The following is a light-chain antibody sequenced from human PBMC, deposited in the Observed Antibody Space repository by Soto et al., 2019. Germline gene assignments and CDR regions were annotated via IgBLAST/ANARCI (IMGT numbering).Light chain of an antibody. Sequence: DIQLTQSPSFLSASVGDRVTITCRSSQGLSSDLAWYQQKPGKAPKLLIYAASTLQSGVPSRFSASGSRTEFTLTISSLQPEDFATYYCQQLNSYPITFGQWTRLEIK. CDR2: AAS. V-gene: IGKV1-9*01. J-gene: IGKJ5*01. CDR3: QQLNSYPIT. CDR1: QGLSSD.